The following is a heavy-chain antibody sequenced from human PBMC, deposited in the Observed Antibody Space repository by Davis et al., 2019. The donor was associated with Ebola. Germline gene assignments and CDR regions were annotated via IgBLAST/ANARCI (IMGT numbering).Heavy chain of an antibody. CDR3: ARDREIYGDYWVFQTLFWFDP. CDR1: GFTFSSYS. J-gene: IGHJ5*02. Sequence: PGGSLRLSCAASGFTFSSYSMNWVRQAPGKGLEWVSYISSSSSTIYYADSVKGRFTISRDNAKNSLYLQMNSLRDEDTAVYYCARDREIYGDYWVFQTLFWFDPWGQGTLVTVSS. V-gene: IGHV3-48*02. D-gene: IGHD4-17*01. CDR2: ISSSSSTI.